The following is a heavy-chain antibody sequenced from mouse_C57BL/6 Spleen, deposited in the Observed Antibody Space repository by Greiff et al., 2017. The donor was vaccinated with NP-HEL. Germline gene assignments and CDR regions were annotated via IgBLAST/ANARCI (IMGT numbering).Heavy chain of an antibody. Sequence: QVQLQESGAELATPGASVKLSCKASGSTFTSYWMHWVKQRPGQGLEWIGYINPSSGYTKYKQKFKDTATLTAYQSSSTDYMQMSSLTYEDSAVYDVARVYDYDWSTWFAYWGKGTLVTVSA. CDR3: ARVYDYDWSTWFAY. D-gene: IGHD2-4*01. V-gene: IGHV1-7*01. CDR2: INPSSGYT. J-gene: IGHJ3*01. CDR1: GSTFTSYW.